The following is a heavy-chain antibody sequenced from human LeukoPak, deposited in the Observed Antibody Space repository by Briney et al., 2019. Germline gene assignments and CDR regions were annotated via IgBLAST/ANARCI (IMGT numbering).Heavy chain of an antibody. CDR3: AKLSLSGRSQSADY. CDR2: VSTNGDVT. CDR1: GLTFNSHS. D-gene: IGHD3-10*01. J-gene: IGHJ4*02. V-gene: IGHV3-23*01. Sequence: GGSLRLSCVASGLTFNSHSMSWVRQAPGMGLEWVSVVSTNGDVTFYADSVKGRFTISRDNSKNTLFLQMNRLRAEDTAVYYCAKLSLSGRSQSADYWGQGTLVTVSS.